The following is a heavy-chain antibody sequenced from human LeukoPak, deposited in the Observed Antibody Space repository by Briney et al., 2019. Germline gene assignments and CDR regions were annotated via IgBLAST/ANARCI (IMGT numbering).Heavy chain of an antibody. V-gene: IGHV1-46*01. D-gene: IGHD3-10*01. J-gene: IGHJ4*02. CDR2: INPRGFHA. CDR1: GYTFSDYF. Sequence: GASVKVSCKASGYTFSDYFIHWVRQAPGQGLEWMGIINPRGFHAGYAEKFQGRVAMTGDTSTSTVYMELSSLRSEDTAVYYCAKVASYYGSGGYYTHWGEGTLVAVSS. CDR3: AKVASYYGSGGYYTH.